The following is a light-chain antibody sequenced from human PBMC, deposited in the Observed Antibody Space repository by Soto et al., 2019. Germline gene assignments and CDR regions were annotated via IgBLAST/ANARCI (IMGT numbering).Light chain of an antibody. V-gene: IGLV1-51*01. CDR3: GSWDSSLSAYV. Sequence: VLTQPPSVSAAPGQKVTISCSGSSSNIGGNSVSWYQQLPGTAPKPLIYDDNRRPSGIPDRFSGSKSGTSATLGITGFQTGDEADYYCGSWDSSLSAYVFGTGTKVTVL. J-gene: IGLJ1*01. CDR1: SSNIGGNS. CDR2: DDN.